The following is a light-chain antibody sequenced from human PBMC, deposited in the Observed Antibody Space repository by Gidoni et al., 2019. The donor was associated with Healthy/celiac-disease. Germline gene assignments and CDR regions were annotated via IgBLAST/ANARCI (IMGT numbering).Light chain of an antibody. CDR1: QGISSY. J-gene: IGKJ4*01. V-gene: IGKV1-9*01. Sequence: DIQLTQSPSFLSASVGDRVTITCRASQGISSYLAWYQQKPGKAPTLLIYAASTLQSGVPSRFSGIGSGTEFTLTISSLQPEDFATYYCQQLNSYPLTFGGGTKVEIK. CDR3: QQLNSYPLT. CDR2: AAS.